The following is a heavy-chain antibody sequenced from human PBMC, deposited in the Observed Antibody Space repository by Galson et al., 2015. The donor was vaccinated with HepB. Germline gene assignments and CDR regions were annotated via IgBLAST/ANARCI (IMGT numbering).Heavy chain of an antibody. Sequence: SVKVSCKASGYTFTRYGISWVRQAPGQGLEWLGWITAYNGDTNYAQRLQGRVTLTTDPSTTTAYMEMTSLRSDDTAVYYCARTTYDYSDYFDYWGQGTLVTVSS. V-gene: IGHV1-18*04. D-gene: IGHD4-11*01. CDR2: ITAYNGDT. CDR3: ARTTYDYSDYFDY. CDR1: GYTFTRYG. J-gene: IGHJ4*02.